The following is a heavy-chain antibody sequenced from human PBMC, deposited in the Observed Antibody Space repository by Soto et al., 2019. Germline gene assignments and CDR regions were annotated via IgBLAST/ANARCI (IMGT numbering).Heavy chain of an antibody. CDR1: GGTFSSYA. Sequence: GASVKVSCKASGGTFSSYAISWVRQAPGQGLEWTGGIIPIFGTANYAQKFQGRVTITADKSTSTAYMELSSLRSEDTAVYYCARDHPLSSSEDSYYYYGMDVWGQGTTVTVSS. D-gene: IGHD6-6*01. J-gene: IGHJ6*02. CDR3: ARDHPLSSSEDSYYYYGMDV. V-gene: IGHV1-69*06. CDR2: IIPIFGTA.